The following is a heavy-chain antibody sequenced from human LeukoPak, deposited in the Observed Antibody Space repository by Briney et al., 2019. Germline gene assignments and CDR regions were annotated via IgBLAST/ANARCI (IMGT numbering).Heavy chain of an antibody. D-gene: IGHD6-19*01. CDR3: ARRVYNSGWYIDY. CDR2: IKQDGSEK. Sequence: GGSLRLSCAASGFTFSSYWMSWVRQAPGKGLEWVANIKQDGSEKYYMDSVKGRFTISRDNAKNSLYLQMNSLRAEDTAVYYCARRVYNSGWYIDYWGQGTLVTVSS. V-gene: IGHV3-7*01. J-gene: IGHJ4*02. CDR1: GFTFSSYW.